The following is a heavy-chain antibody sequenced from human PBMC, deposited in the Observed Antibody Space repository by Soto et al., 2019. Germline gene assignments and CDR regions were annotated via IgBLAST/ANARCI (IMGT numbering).Heavy chain of an antibody. CDR3: AREGDFWSGYYRVVDY. Sequence: TVSGGTIGDVGCCWSCNNKHPGKGLEWIGYIYYSGSTYYNPSLKSRVTISVDTSKNQFSLKLSSVTAADTAVYYCAREGDFWSGYYRVVDYWGQGTLVTVSS. CDR2: IYYSGST. J-gene: IGHJ4*02. CDR1: GGTIGDVGCC. D-gene: IGHD3-3*01. V-gene: IGHV4-31*02.